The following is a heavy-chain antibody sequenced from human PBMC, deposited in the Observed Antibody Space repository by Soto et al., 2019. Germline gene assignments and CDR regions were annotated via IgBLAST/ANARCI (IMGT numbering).Heavy chain of an antibody. D-gene: IGHD6-19*01. CDR2: ISAYNGDT. Sequence: QLVQSGAEVKRPGASVKVSCKASGYTFTNYGIGWVRQAPGQGLEWMGWISAYNGDTNYAQKFQGRVTMTTDTSTTTAYMELRTLRSDDMAVYYCALWDTRAGAWFDPWGQGSLVTVSS. CDR3: ALWDTRAGAWFDP. J-gene: IGHJ5*02. V-gene: IGHV1-18*03. CDR1: GYTFTNYG.